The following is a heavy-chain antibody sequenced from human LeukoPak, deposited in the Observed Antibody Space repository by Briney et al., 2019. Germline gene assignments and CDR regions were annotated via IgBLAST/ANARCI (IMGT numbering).Heavy chain of an antibody. CDR1: GYTFTGYY. V-gene: IGHV1-2*02. CDR2: INPNSGGT. Sequence: ASVKVSCKASGYTFTGYYMHWVRQAPGQGLEWMGWINPNSGGTNYAQKFQGRVTMTRDTSISTAYMELSRLRSDDTAVYYCARDYSIEQWLVPFDYWGQGTLVTVSS. J-gene: IGHJ4*02. CDR3: ARDYSIEQWLVPFDY. D-gene: IGHD6-19*01.